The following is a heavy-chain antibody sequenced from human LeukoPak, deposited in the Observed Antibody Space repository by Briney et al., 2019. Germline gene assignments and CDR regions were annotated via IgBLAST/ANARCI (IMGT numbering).Heavy chain of an antibody. CDR2: ISSSSSYI. CDR1: GFTFSGYS. D-gene: IGHD6-13*01. Sequence: GGSLRLSCAASGFTFSGYSMNWVRQAPGKGLEWVSSISSSSSYIYYADSVKGRFTTSRDNAKNSLYLQMNSLRAEDTAVYYCARDLLTYSSSWDYWGQGTLVTVSS. CDR3: ARDLLTYSSSWDY. V-gene: IGHV3-21*01. J-gene: IGHJ4*02.